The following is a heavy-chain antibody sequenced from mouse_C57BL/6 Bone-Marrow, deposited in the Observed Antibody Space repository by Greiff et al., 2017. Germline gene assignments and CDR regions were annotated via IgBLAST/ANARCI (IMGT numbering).Heavy chain of an antibody. CDR3: ARGDYSSSYDYFDY. D-gene: IGHD1-1*01. V-gene: IGHV1-64*01. CDR1: GYTFTSYW. J-gene: IGHJ2*01. Sequence: QVQLQQPGAELVKPGASVKLSCKASGYTFTSYWMHWVKQRPGQGLEWIGMIHPNSGSTNYNEKFKSKATLTVDKSSSTAYMQLSSLTSEDSAVYYCARGDYSSSYDYFDYWGQGTTLTVSS. CDR2: IHPNSGST.